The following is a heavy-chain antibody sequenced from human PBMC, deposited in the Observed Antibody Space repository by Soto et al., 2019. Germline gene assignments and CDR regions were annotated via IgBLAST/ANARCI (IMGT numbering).Heavy chain of an antibody. Sequence: GGSLRLSCAASGFTFSSYGMHWVRQAPGKGLEWVAVISYDGSNKYYADSVKGRFTISRDNSKNTLYLQMNSLRAEDTAVYYCAKVNNKYSSRLYAFAIWGQGTLVPVSS. CDR1: GFTFSSYG. J-gene: IGHJ3*02. CDR2: ISYDGSNK. CDR3: AKVNNKYSSRLYAFAI. V-gene: IGHV3-30*18. D-gene: IGHD6-13*01.